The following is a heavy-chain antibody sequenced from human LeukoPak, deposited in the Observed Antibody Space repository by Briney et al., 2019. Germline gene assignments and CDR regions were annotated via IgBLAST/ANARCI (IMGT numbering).Heavy chain of an antibody. J-gene: IGHJ3*02. CDR2: ISYDGSNK. V-gene: IGHV3-30-3*01. CDR1: GFTFSSYA. Sequence: GGSLRLSCAASGFTFSSYAMHWVRQAPGKGLEWVAVISYDGSNKYYADSVKGRFTISRDNSKNTLYLQMNSLRAEDTAVYYCARSLYYDSSGYYYPSAFDIWGQGTMVTVSS. D-gene: IGHD3-22*01. CDR3: ARSLYYDSSGYYYPSAFDI.